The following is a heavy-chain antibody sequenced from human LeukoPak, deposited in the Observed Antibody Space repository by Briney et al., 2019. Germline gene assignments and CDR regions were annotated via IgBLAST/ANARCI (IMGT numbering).Heavy chain of an antibody. Sequence: GGSLRLSCAASGFTVSSNYMSWVRQAPGKGLEWVSVIYSGGSTYYADSVKGRFTISRDNSKNTLYLQMNSLGAEDTAVYYCARGHSYGADYYYYMDVWGKGTTVTVSS. CDR1: GFTVSSNY. D-gene: IGHD5-18*01. V-gene: IGHV3-53*01. CDR2: IYSGGST. J-gene: IGHJ6*03. CDR3: ARGHSYGADYYYYMDV.